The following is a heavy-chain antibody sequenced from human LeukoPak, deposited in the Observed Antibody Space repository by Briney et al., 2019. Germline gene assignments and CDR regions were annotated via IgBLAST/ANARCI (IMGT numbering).Heavy chain of an antibody. V-gene: IGHV4-34*01. D-gene: IGHD4-23*01. CDR2: INHSGST. CDR1: GFSFSISA. J-gene: IGHJ4*02. Sequence: GSLRLSCAASGFSFSISAMSWVRQPPGKGLEWIGEINHSGSTNYNPSLKSRVIISVDTSKNQFSLKLSSVTAADTAVYYCARGPGSGYGGDFDYWGQGTLVTVSS. CDR3: ARGPGSGYGGDFDY.